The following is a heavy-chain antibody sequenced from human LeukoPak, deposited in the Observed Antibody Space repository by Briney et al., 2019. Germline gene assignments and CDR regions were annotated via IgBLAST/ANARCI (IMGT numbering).Heavy chain of an antibody. CDR3: ARRAGAYSHPYDY. Sequence: GGSLRLSCTVSGFTVSSNSMSWVRQAPGKGLEWVSFIFSSTHYSDSVKGRFTISRDNSKNTLYLQMDSLRAEDTAVYYCARRAGAYSHPYDYWGQGTLVTVSS. CDR1: GFTVSSNS. CDR2: IFSST. D-gene: IGHD4/OR15-4a*01. V-gene: IGHV3-53*01. J-gene: IGHJ4*02.